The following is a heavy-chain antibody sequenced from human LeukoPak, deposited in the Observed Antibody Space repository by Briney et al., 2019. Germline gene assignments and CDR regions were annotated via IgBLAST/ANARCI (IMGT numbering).Heavy chain of an antibody. Sequence: ASVKVSCKASGDTVTSYAMYWVRQAPGQRLEWMGWINAGNGNTKYSQKFQGRVTITRDTSASTAYMELSSLRSEDTAVYYCARAVAAAGNDYWGQGTLVTVSS. CDR3: ARAVAAAGNDY. CDR1: GDTVTSYA. J-gene: IGHJ4*02. CDR2: INAGNGNT. V-gene: IGHV1-3*01. D-gene: IGHD6-13*01.